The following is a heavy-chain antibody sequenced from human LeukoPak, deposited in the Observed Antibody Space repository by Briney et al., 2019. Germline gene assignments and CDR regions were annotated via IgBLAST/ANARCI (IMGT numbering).Heavy chain of an antibody. CDR2: INHSGST. J-gene: IGHJ4*02. CDR3: VGGITMIVAYFDY. Sequence: SETLSLTCAVYGGSFSGYYWSWIRQPPGKGLEWIGEINHSGSTNYNPSLKSRVTISVDTSKNQFSLKLSSVTAADTAVYYCVGGITMIVAYFDYWGQGTLVTVSS. D-gene: IGHD3-22*01. V-gene: IGHV4-34*01. CDR1: GGSFSGYY.